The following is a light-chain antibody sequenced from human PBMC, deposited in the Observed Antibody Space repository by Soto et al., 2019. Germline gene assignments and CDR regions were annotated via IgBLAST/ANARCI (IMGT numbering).Light chain of an antibody. CDR2: KTS. J-gene: IGKJ2*01. CDR3: LQYNSLYT. Sequence: DIQMTQSPSTLSASVGDRVTITCRASQSLSGWLAWYQQKPGKAPKLLIYKTSTLASGVPSRFSGSGSGTQFTLTITSLQPDDFATYYCLQYNSLYTFGQGTKLEIK. V-gene: IGKV1-5*03. CDR1: QSLSGW.